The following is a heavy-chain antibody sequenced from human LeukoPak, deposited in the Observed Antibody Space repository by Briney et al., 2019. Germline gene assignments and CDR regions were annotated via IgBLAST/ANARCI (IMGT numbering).Heavy chain of an antibody. J-gene: IGHJ4*02. V-gene: IGHV1-69*01. CDR3: ARAPFEYSSSYHFDY. Sequence: GSSVKVSCKASGGTFSSYAISWVRQAPGQGLEWMGGIIPIFGTANYAQKFQGRVTITADESTSTAYMELSSLRSEDTAVYYCARAPFEYSSSYHFDYWGQGTLVTVSS. CDR1: GGTFSSYA. D-gene: IGHD6-6*01. CDR2: IIPIFGTA.